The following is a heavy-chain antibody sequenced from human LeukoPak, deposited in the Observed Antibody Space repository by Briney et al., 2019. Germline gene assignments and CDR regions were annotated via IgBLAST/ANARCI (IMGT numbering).Heavy chain of an antibody. CDR1: GFTFSSYA. Sequence: GGSLRLSCAASGFTFSSYAMHWVRQAPGKGLQWLAVISYDGGKTYYADSVEGRFTISRDNSKSTVYLEINSLRSEGTAIYYCARGFNDFWSGTQLANCGEGTLFTVSS. CDR2: ISYDGGKT. CDR3: ARGFNDFWSGTQLAN. D-gene: IGHD3-3*01. J-gene: IGHJ4*02. V-gene: IGHV3-30-3*01.